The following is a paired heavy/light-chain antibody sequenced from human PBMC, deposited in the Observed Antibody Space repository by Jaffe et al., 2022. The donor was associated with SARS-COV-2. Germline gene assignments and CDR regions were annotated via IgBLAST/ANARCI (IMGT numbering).Heavy chain of an antibody. CDR3: ARIPPATDYDILTGYHYFDY. D-gene: IGHD3-9*01. J-gene: IGHJ4*02. CDR2: ISAYNGNA. CDR1: GYTFTSYG. V-gene: IGHV1-18*01. Sequence: QVQLVQSGAEVKKPGASVKVSCKASGYTFTSYGITWVRQAPGQGLEWMGWISAYNGNAYYAQKVQGRVTMTTDTATSTAYMELRSLRSNDTAMYYCARIPPATDYDILTGYHYFDYWGQGTLVTVSS.
Light chain of an antibody. CDR2: GAS. CDR1: QSVSIN. V-gene: IGKV3-15*01. Sequence: EKVMTQSPATLSVSPGERATLSCRASQSVSINLAWYQQKPGQAPRLLIYGASTRATGIPARFSGSGSGTEFTLTISSLQSEDFAVYYCQQYNNWPLTFGGGTKVEIK. CDR3: QQYNNWPLT. J-gene: IGKJ4*01.